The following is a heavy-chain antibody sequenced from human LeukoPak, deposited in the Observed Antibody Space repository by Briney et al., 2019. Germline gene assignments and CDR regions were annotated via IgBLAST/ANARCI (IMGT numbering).Heavy chain of an antibody. Sequence: HPGGSLRLSCAASGFIFSTYSMSWVRQAPGKGLEWVSAISGSAVDTYYADSVKGRFTISRDNSKNTLYLQMNSLRAEDTAVYYCAKRGAMTTITFYYYYMDVWGKGTTVTVSS. D-gene: IGHD4-11*01. J-gene: IGHJ6*03. CDR2: ISGSAVDT. CDR1: GFIFSTYS. V-gene: IGHV3-23*01. CDR3: AKRGAMTTITFYYYYMDV.